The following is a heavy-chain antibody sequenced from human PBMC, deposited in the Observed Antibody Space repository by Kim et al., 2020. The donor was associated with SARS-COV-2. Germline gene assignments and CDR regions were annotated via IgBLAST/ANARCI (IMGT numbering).Heavy chain of an antibody. V-gene: IGHV3-23*01. J-gene: IGHJ3*02. CDR1: GLTFRNYA. D-gene: IGHD3-22*01. CDR3: AKDGADNRPPDSYDM. CDR2: ITSSGDRT. Sequence: GGSLRLSCSASGLTFRNYAMTWVRQAPGKGLEWVSTITSSGDRTYYADSVRGRFTISRDNSKNTLYLQMNSLRAEDTAVYYCAKDGADNRPPDSYDMWGQGTMVTVSS.